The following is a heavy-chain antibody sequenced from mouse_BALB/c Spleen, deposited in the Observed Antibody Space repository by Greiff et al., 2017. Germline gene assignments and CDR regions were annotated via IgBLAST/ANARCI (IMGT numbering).Heavy chain of an antibody. V-gene: IGHV1-39*01. J-gene: IGHJ3*01. CDR1: GYSFTGYN. Sequence: EVQRVESGPELEKPGASVKISCKASGYSFTGYNMNWVKQSNGKSLEWIGMIHPSDSETRLNQKFKDKATLTVDKSSSTAYMQLSSPTSEDSAVYYCARSVYDFPFAYWGQGTLVTVSA. CDR2: IHPSDSET. D-gene: IGHD2-4*01. CDR3: ARSVYDFPFAY.